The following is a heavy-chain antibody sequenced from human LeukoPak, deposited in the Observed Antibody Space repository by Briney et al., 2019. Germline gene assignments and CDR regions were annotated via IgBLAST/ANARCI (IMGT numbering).Heavy chain of an antibody. J-gene: IGHJ4*02. CDR3: ASQSYYYDSNGYYYHPTFDY. CDR1: GGSISSYY. D-gene: IGHD3-22*01. Sequence: SETLSLTCTVSGGSISSYYWSWIRQPPGKGLEWIGYIYYSGSTNYNPSLKSRVTISVDTSKNQFSLKLSSVTAADTAVYYCASQSYYYDSNGYYYHPTFDYWGQGTLVTVSS. V-gene: IGHV4-59*08. CDR2: IYYSGST.